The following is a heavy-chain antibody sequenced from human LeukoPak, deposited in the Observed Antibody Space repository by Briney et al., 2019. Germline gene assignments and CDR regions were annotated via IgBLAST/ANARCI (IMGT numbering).Heavy chain of an antibody. CDR2: IKHDGSET. CDR1: GFPFNTYW. Sequence: PGGSLRLSCAASGFPFNTYWMTWVRQAPGEGLEWLVNIKHDGSETYYVDSVKGRFTISRDNAKNSLYLQMNSLSGDDTAVYYCARNALTAFDVWGQGTMVIVSS. V-gene: IGHV3-7*01. CDR3: ARNALTAFDV. J-gene: IGHJ3*01. D-gene: IGHD3-16*02.